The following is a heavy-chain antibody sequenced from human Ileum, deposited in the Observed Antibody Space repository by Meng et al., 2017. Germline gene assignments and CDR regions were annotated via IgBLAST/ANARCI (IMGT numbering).Heavy chain of an antibody. Sequence: LVGWVGVVEHWCSLWLACGASGFSCSNGGMSWFRQAPGKGLEWIGHLKSKPEGGTTEYAAPVKGRFSISRDDSTNTVYLQMNSLKSEDTAVYYCVGSFLGYWGQGTLVTVSS. V-gene: IGHV3-15*01. CDR2: LKSKPEGGTT. CDR3: VGSFLGY. D-gene: IGHD1-26*01. CDR1: GFSCSNGG. J-gene: IGHJ4*02.